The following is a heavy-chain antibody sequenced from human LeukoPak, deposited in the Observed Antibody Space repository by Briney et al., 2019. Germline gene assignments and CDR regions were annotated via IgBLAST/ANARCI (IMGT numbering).Heavy chain of an antibody. Sequence: GGSLRLSCAGSGFTFSSHAMSWVRQAPGKGLEWVSAMSGSGGSTYYADSVKGRFTISRDNSKNTLYLQMNSLRAEDTAVYYCAREITPPGYMDVWGKGTTVTVSS. CDR3: AREITPPGYMDV. CDR2: MSGSGGST. V-gene: IGHV3-23*01. CDR1: GFTFSSHA. J-gene: IGHJ6*03. D-gene: IGHD3-16*01.